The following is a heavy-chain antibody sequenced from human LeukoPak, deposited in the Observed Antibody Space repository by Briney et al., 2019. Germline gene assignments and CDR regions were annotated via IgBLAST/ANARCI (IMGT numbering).Heavy chain of an antibody. CDR3: AKSGGPDYYDSSAFDI. CDR2: IYSSGST. J-gene: IGHJ3*02. CDR1: GGSISSVSLY. V-gene: IGHV4-61*02. D-gene: IGHD3-22*01. Sequence: TLSFICTVSGGSISSVSLYWNWIRQPAGKGLEWIGRIYSSGSTHYNPSLKSRVTISLDTSKNQFSLKLSSVTAADTAVFYCAKSGGPDYYDSSAFDIWGQGTMVTVSS.